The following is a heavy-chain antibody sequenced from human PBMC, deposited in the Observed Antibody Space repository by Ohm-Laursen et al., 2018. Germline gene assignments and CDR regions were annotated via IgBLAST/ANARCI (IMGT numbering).Heavy chain of an antibody. CDR1: GHTFTSYG. CDR2: ISAYSGNT. J-gene: IGHJ4*02. CDR3: ARNTRPLRLGELSLSY. Sequence: SSVKVSCKASGHTFTSYGISWVRQAPGQGLEWMGWISAYSGNTNYAQKLQGRVTMTTDTSTSTAYMELRSLRSDDTAVYYCARNTRPLRLGELSLSYWGQGTLVTVSS. V-gene: IGHV1-18*01. D-gene: IGHD3-16*02.